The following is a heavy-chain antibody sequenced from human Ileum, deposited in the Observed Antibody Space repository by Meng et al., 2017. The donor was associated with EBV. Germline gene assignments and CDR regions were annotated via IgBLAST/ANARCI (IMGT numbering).Heavy chain of an antibody. Sequence: VHLQGAAPGLVKPSGPLPLTCSVSGGSVSSDSSHWIWIRQSPGRGLEWIGHTYGSDINYSPSFQSRVTISIDTAKNQLFLKLTSVTAADTAMYYCAYYRVGRGGVGSWGQGTLVTVSS. V-gene: IGHV4-61*01. CDR1: GGSVSSDSSH. CDR3: AYYRVGRGGVGS. D-gene: IGHD3-16*01. CDR2: TYGSDI. J-gene: IGHJ4*02.